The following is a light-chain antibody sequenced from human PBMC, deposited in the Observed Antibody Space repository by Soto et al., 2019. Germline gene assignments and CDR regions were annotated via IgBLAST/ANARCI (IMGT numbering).Light chain of an antibody. J-gene: IGLJ3*02. CDR2: DVG. Sequence: QSVLTQPRSMSGSPGQSVTISCSGTGSDIGSYDYVSWYQQHPDKAPKLMLYDVGKRPSGVPDRFSGSKSGSTASLTISGLQAEDEADYYCCAYAGSYTPVFGGGTKLTVL. V-gene: IGLV2-11*01. CDR1: GSDIGSYDY. CDR3: CAYAGSYTPV.